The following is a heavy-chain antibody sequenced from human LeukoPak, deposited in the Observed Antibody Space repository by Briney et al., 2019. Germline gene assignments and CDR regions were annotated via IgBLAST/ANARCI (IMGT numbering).Heavy chain of an antibody. D-gene: IGHD3-9*01. CDR2: IDHSGST. J-gene: IGHJ5*02. V-gene: IGHV4-34*01. CDR3: ARAPRRHYDILTGYRNWFDP. Sequence: SETLSLTCAVSGGSFSGYYWSWIRQPPGKGLEWIGEIDHSGSTNYNPSLKSRVTISVDTSKNQFSLKLSSVTAADTAVYYCARAPRRHYDILTGYRNWFDPWGQGTLVTVSS. CDR1: GGSFSGYY.